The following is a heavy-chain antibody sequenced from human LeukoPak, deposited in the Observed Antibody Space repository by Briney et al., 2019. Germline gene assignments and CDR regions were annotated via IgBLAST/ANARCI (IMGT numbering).Heavy chain of an antibody. Sequence: GASVKVSCKASGGTFSSYAISWVRQAPGQRLEWMGRIIPILGIANYAQKFQGRVTITADKSTSTAYMELSSLRSEDTAVYYCASTSGYGHYYYGMDVWGQGTTVTVSS. D-gene: IGHD5-12*01. J-gene: IGHJ6*02. CDR2: IIPILGIA. V-gene: IGHV1-69*04. CDR3: ASTSGYGHYYYGMDV. CDR1: GGTFSSYA.